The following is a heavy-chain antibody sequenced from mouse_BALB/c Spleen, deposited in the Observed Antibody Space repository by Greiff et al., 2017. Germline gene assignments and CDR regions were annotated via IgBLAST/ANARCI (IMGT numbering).Heavy chain of an antibody. CDR1: GFTFSSYA. Sequence: EVKLVESGGGLVKPGGSLKLSCAASGFTFSSYAMSWVRQTPEKRLEWVATISSGGSYTYYPDSVKGRFTISRDNAKNTLYLQMSSLRSEDTAMYYCARPYYDYDRYAMDDWGQGTSVTVSS. J-gene: IGHJ4*01. V-gene: IGHV5-9-3*01. CDR2: ISSGGSYT. D-gene: IGHD2-4*01. CDR3: ARPYYDYDRYAMDD.